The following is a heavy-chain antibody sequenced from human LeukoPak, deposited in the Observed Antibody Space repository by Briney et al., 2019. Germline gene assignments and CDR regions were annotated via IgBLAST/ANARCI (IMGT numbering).Heavy chain of an antibody. Sequence: SVKVSCKASGGTFSSYAISWVRQAPGQGLEWMGGIIPIFGTANYAQKFRGRVTITADESTSTAYMELSSLRSEDTAVYYCARGELEPLYNWFDPWGQGTLVTVSS. D-gene: IGHD1-1*01. V-gene: IGHV1-69*13. CDR3: ARGELEPLYNWFDP. CDR2: IIPIFGTA. J-gene: IGHJ5*02. CDR1: GGTFSSYA.